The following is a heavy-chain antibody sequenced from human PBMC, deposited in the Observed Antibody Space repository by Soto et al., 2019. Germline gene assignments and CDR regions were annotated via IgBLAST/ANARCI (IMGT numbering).Heavy chain of an antibody. D-gene: IGHD2-2*02. CDR3: ARDTIVVVPAAIPKQYNWFDP. J-gene: IGHJ5*02. V-gene: IGHV4-31*03. CDR1: GGSISSGGYY. CDR2: IYYSGST. Sequence: SETLSLTCTVSGGSISSGGYYWSWIRQHPGKGLEWIGYIYYSGSTYYNPSLKSRVTISVDTSKNQFSLKLSSVTAADTAVYYCARDTIVVVPAAIPKQYNWFDPWGQGTLVTSPQ.